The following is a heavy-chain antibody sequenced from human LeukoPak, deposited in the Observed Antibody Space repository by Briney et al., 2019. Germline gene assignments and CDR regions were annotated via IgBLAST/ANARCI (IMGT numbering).Heavy chain of an antibody. CDR3: ARGALLHTPLSYNWFDP. CDR1: GFTFSSYS. CDR2: ISSSSTI. J-gene: IGHJ5*02. D-gene: IGHD2-15*01. Sequence: GALRLSCAASGFTFSSYSMNWVRQAPGKGLEWVSYISSSSTIYYADSVKGRFTISRDNAKNSLYLQMNSLRAEDTAVYYCARGALLHTPLSYNWFDPWGQGTLVTVSS. V-gene: IGHV3-48*01.